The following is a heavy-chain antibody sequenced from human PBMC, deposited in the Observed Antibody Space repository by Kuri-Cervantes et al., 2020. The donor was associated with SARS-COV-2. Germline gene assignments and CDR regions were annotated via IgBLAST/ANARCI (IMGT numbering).Heavy chain of an antibody. D-gene: IGHD4-11*01. Sequence: GGSLRLSCAASGFTFSSYWMHWVRQALGKGLVWVSRINSDGSSTSYADSVKGRFTISRDNAKNTLYLQMNSLRAEDTAVYYCARAAAVTTYYYYYMDVWGKGTTVTVSS. CDR1: GFTFSSYW. CDR2: INSDGSST. V-gene: IGHV3-74*01. J-gene: IGHJ6*03. CDR3: ARAAAVTTYYYYYMDV.